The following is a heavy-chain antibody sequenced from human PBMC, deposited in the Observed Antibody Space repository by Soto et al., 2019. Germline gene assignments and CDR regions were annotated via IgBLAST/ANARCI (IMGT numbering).Heavy chain of an antibody. CDR1: GFTFSSYA. J-gene: IGHJ4*02. CDR3: AKESPNSSGYYYGVLDY. CDR2: ISGSGGST. D-gene: IGHD3-22*01. V-gene: IGHV3-23*01. Sequence: PGGSLRLSCAASGFTFSSYAMGWVRQAPGKGLEWVSAISGSGGSTYYADSVKGRFTISRDNSKNTLYLQMNSLRAEDTAVYYCAKESPNSSGYYYGVLDYWGQGTLVTVSS.